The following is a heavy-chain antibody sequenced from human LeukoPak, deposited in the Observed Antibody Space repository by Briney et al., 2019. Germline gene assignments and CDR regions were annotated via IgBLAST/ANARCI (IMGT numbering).Heavy chain of an antibody. V-gene: IGHV3-21*01. CDR3: ARGRDCSGGSCYSRAFDI. J-gene: IGHJ3*02. CDR2: ISSSSSYI. CDR1: GFTFSSYS. Sequence: GGSLRLSCAASGFTFSSYSMNWVRQAPGKGLEWVSSISSSSSYIYYADSVKGRFTISRDNAKNSLYLQMNSLRAEDTAVYYCARGRDCSGGSCYSRAFDIWGQGTMVTVSS. D-gene: IGHD2-15*01.